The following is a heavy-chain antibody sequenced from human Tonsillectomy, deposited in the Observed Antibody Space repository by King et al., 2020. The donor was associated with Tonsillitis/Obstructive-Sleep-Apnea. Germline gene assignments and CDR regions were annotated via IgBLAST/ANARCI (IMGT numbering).Heavy chain of an antibody. CDR2: ISYNGGNK. Sequence: VQLVESGGGVVQPGRSLRLSCAASGFTFSSYAMHWGRQAPGKGLEWVAFISYNGGNKNYADSVKGRFTISRDNSKNTLYLQMDRLRAADTAVYYCATQGAGTQALHDCDIWGLGTMVTVSS. CDR1: GFTFSSYA. CDR3: ATQGAGTQALHDCDI. V-gene: IGHV3-30*04. J-gene: IGHJ3*02. D-gene: IGHD1-7*01.